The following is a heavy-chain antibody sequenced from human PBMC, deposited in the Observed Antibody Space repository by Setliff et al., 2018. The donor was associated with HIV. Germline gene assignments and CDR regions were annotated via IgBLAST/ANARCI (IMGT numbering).Heavy chain of an antibody. J-gene: IGHJ4*02. Sequence: SVKVSCKASGNTFSSYGITWVRQAPGQGLEWMGRISAYNGNTDHAQRLQGRVTMTTDTSTRTAYMELRSLRSDDTAVYYCARAAVAGPWRKLDYWGQGTLVTVSS. CDR2: ISAYNGNT. CDR1: GNTFSSYG. D-gene: IGHD6-19*01. V-gene: IGHV1-18*01. CDR3: ARAAVAGPWRKLDY.